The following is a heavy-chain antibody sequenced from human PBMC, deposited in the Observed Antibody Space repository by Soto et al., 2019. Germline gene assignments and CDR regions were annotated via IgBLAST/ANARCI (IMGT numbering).Heavy chain of an antibody. Sequence: SVKVSCKASGGTFSSYAISWVRQAPGQGLEWMGGIIPIFGTTNYAQKFQGRVTITADESTSTAYMELSSLRSEDTAVYYCARAGYCSGGSCYTFDYWGQGTLVTVSS. CDR3: ARAGYCSGGSCYTFDY. D-gene: IGHD2-15*01. CDR2: IIPIFGTT. J-gene: IGHJ4*02. V-gene: IGHV1-69*13. CDR1: GGTFSSYA.